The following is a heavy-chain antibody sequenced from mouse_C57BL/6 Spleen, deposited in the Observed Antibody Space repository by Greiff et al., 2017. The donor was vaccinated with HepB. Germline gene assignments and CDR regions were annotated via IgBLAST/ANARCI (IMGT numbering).Heavy chain of an antibody. D-gene: IGHD2-2*01. CDR2: INPNYGTT. CDR3: ARGVDGDDDARDY. V-gene: IGHV1-39*01. CDR1: GYSFTDYN. Sequence: VQLQQSGPELVKPGASVKISCKASGYSFTDYNMNWVKQSNGKSLEWIGVINPNYGTTSYNQKFKGKATLTVDQSSSTAYMQLNSLTSEDAAVYYWARGVDGDDDARDYWGQGTSVTVSS. J-gene: IGHJ4*01.